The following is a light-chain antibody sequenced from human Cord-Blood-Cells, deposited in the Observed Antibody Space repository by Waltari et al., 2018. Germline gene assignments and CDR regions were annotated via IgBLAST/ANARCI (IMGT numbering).Light chain of an antibody. CDR1: QSISSN. CDR3: QQNYSTPLT. CDR2: AAS. J-gene: IGKJ1*01. Sequence: SQMALTPSSVSASVAARVTVTCRASQSISSNLNWYQQKPGQAPKLLIYAASSWQSGIPARFSGSGSGTDFTLTISSLQPEDFATYYCQQNYSTPLTFGQGTKVETK. V-gene: IGKV1-39*01.